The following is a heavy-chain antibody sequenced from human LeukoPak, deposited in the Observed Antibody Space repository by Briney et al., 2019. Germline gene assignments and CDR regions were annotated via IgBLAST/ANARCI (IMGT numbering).Heavy chain of an antibody. J-gene: IGHJ4*02. CDR2: ISGSGGST. CDR1: GFTFSSYA. CDR3: AKVGPVGATSDYFDY. V-gene: IGHV3-23*01. D-gene: IGHD1-26*01. Sequence: PGGSLRLSCAASGFTFSSYAMGWVRQAPGKGREWVSAISGSGGSTYYADSVKGRFTISRDNSKNTLYLQMNSLRAEDTAVYYCAKVGPVGATSDYFDYWGQGTLVTVSS.